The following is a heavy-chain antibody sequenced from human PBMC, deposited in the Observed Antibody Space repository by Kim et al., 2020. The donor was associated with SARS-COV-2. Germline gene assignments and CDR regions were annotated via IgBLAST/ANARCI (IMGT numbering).Heavy chain of an antibody. V-gene: IGHV1-69*13. Sequence: SMKVSCKASGGTFSSYAISWVRQAPGQGLEWMGGIIPIFGTANYAQKFQGRVTITADESTSTAYMELSSLRSEDTAVYYCARGSGGRKPWYYYYGMDVWGQGTTVTVSS. CDR2: IIPIFGTA. CDR1: GGTFSSYA. CDR3: ARGSGGRKPWYYYYGMDV. D-gene: IGHD2-15*01. J-gene: IGHJ6*02.